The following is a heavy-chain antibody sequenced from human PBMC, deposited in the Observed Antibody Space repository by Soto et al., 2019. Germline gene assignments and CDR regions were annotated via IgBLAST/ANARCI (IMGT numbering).Heavy chain of an antibody. J-gene: IGHJ6*03. CDR2: ISSSSSYI. CDR1: GFTFSSYS. V-gene: IGHV3-21*01. D-gene: IGHD6-13*01. Sequence: AGGSLRLSCAASGFTFSSYSMNWVRQAPGKGLEWVSSISSSSSYIYYADSVKGRFTISRDNAKNSLYLQMNSLRAEDTAVYYCARVGERQQLVPGYMDVWGKGTTVTVSS. CDR3: ARVGERQQLVPGYMDV.